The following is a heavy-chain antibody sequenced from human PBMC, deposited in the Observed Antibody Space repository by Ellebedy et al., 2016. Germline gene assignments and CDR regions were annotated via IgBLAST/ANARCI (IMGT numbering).Heavy chain of an antibody. CDR3: AKGLPRGLDY. CDR2: ISGSGGST. V-gene: IGHV3-23*01. Sequence: GGSLRLXXAASGFNFRSYAMSWVRQAPGKGLEWVSGISGSGGSTYYADSVKGRFTISRDNSKNTLYLQMNSLRAEDTAVYYCAKGLPRGLDYWGQGTLVTVSS. J-gene: IGHJ4*02. CDR1: GFNFRSYA. D-gene: IGHD5-12*01.